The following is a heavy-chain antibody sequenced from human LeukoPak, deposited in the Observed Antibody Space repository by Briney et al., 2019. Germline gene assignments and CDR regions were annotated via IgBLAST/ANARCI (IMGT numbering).Heavy chain of an antibody. CDR2: IYHSGST. J-gene: IGHJ4*02. D-gene: IGHD4-17*01. CDR3: ARGYGDFRVEGRYFHS. CDR1: GYSISSGYY. Sequence: SETLSLTCTVSGYSISSGYYWGWIRQPPGKGLEWIGSIYHSGSTYYNPSLKSRVTISVDTSKNQFSLKLSSVTAADTAVYYCARGYGDFRVEGRYFHSWGQGTLVTVSS. V-gene: IGHV4-38-2*02.